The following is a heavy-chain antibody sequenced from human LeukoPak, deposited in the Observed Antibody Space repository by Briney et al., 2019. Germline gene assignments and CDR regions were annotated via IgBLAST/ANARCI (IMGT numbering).Heavy chain of an antibody. CDR3: ARERYSYCDY. D-gene: IGHD1-1*01. Sequence: SETLSLTCAVYGGSFSGYYWSWIRQPPGKGLEWIGEVNHGGSTNYNPSLKSRVTISVDTSKIQFSLKLSSVTAADTAVYYCARERYSYCDYWGQGTLVTVSS. CDR2: VNHGGST. V-gene: IGHV4-34*01. J-gene: IGHJ4*02. CDR1: GGSFSGYY.